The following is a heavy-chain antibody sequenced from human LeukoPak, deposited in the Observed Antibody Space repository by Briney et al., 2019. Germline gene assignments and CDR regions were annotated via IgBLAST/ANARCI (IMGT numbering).Heavy chain of an antibody. CDR3: ARGGIVATGSYGMDV. Sequence: ASVSVSCKASGYTFTSYYMHGVRQAPGQGLEWMGIINPSGGSTSYAQKFQGRVTMTRDTSTSTVYMELSSLRSEDTAVYYCARGGIVATGSYGMDVWGQGTTVTVSS. CDR2: INPSGGST. D-gene: IGHD5-12*01. V-gene: IGHV1-46*01. CDR1: GYTFTSYY. J-gene: IGHJ6*02.